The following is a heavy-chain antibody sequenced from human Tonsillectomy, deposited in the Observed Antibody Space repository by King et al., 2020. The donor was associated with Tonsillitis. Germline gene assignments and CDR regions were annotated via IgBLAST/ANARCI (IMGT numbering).Heavy chain of an antibody. CDR1: GFTFSSYS. Sequence: MQLVQSGGGLVKPGGSLRLSCAASGFTFSSYSMNWVRQAPGKGLEWVSSISSSSSYIYYADSVKGRFTISRDNAKNSLYLQMNSLRAEDTAVYYCARDGTGRSGNWFDPWGQGTLVTVSS. CDR3: ARDGTGRSGNWFDP. V-gene: IGHV3-21*01. J-gene: IGHJ5*02. D-gene: IGHD3-10*01. CDR2: ISSSSSYI.